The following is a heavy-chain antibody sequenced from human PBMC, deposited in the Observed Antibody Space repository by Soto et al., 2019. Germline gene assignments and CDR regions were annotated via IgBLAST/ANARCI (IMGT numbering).Heavy chain of an antibody. CDR3: ARDLRTKRYCSGGSCYGLDY. J-gene: IGHJ4*02. CDR2: INHSGST. Sequence: PSETLSLTCSVYGGSFSGYYWSWIRQPPGKGLEGIGEINHSGSTNYNPSLKSRGTISVDTSKNQFSLKLSSVTAADTAVYYCARDLRTKRYCSGGSCYGLDYWGQGTLVTVSS. V-gene: IGHV4-34*01. CDR1: GGSFSGYY. D-gene: IGHD2-15*01.